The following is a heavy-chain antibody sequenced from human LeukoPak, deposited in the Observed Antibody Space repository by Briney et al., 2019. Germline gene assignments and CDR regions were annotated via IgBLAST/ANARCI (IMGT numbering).Heavy chain of an antibody. Sequence: SVKVSCKASGGTFSSYAISWVRQAPGQGLEWMGGIIPIFGTANYAQKFQGRVTITADESTSTAYMELSSLRSEDTAVYYCASRSRGYSSSSVYFDYWGQGTLVAVSS. V-gene: IGHV1-69*13. J-gene: IGHJ4*02. CDR2: IIPIFGTA. CDR1: GGTFSSYA. CDR3: ASRSRGYSSSSVYFDY. D-gene: IGHD6-6*01.